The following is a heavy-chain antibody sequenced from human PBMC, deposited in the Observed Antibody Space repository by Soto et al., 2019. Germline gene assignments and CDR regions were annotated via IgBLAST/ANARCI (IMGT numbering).Heavy chain of an antibody. CDR2: IYSSGST. Sequence: QVRLQESGAGLVKPSETLSLTCTVSGGSIDNYYWSCIRQPPGRGLEWIGFIYSSGSTNCNPSVKSRVSISAETSSNQVAQKLTSVTTADTAVYYCARGGPGGRTTVTTYAVWGQGTLVTVSS. V-gene: IGHV4-59*01. J-gene: IGHJ4*02. CDR1: GGSIDNYY. D-gene: IGHD4-17*01. CDR3: ARGGPGGRTTVTTYAV.